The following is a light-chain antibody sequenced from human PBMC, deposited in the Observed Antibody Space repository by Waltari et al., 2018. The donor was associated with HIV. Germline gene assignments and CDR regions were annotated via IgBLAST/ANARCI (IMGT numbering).Light chain of an antibody. Sequence: SYVLTQSPSVPVAPGKTARITCGGHNIGSKSVHWYQQKPGKAPVLVIYYDSDRPSGIPERVSGSNSGNTATLTISRVEAGDEADYYCQVWDSSSGVVFGGGTRLTVL. J-gene: IGLJ2*01. CDR3: QVWDSSSGVV. CDR1: NIGSKS. V-gene: IGLV3-21*04. CDR2: YDS.